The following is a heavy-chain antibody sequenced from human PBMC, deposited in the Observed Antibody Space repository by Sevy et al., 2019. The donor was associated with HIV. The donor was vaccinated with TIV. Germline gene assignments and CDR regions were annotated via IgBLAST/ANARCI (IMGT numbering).Heavy chain of an antibody. CDR1: GFTFSSYS. CDR2: ISSSSSTI. V-gene: IGHV3-48*02. Sequence: GSLRLSCAASGFTFSSYSMNWVRQAPGKGLEWVSYISSSSSTIYYADSVKGRFTISRDNAKNSLYLQMNSLRDEDTAVYYCARAYYDFWTANYGMDVWGQGTTVTVSS. CDR3: ARAYYDFWTANYGMDV. J-gene: IGHJ6*02. D-gene: IGHD3-3*01.